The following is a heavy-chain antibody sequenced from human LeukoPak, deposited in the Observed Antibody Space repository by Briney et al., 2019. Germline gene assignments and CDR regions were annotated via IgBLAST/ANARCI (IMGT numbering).Heavy chain of an antibody. V-gene: IGHV3-30*04. D-gene: IGHD7-27*01. CDR2: ISYDGSNK. CDR3: ARETGPGGAFDI. Sequence: PGRSLRLSCAASGFTFSSYAMHWVRQAPGKGLEWVAVISYDGSNKYYADSVKGRFTISRDNSKNTLYLQMNSLRAEDTAVYYCARETGPGGAFDIWGQGTMVTVSS. J-gene: IGHJ3*02. CDR1: GFTFSSYA.